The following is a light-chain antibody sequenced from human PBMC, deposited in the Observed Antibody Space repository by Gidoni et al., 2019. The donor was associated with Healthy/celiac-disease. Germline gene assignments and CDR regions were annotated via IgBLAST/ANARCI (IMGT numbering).Light chain of an antibody. CDR2: GAS. CDR1: QRVSSSY. V-gene: IGKV3-20*01. Sequence: EIVLTQSPGTLSLSPGERATLSCRASQRVSSSYLAWYKQKPGQAPRPLIYGASSRATGIPDRFSGSGSGTDFTLTISRLEPEDFAVYYCQQYGSSPWTFGQGTKVEIK. J-gene: IGKJ1*01. CDR3: QQYGSSPWT.